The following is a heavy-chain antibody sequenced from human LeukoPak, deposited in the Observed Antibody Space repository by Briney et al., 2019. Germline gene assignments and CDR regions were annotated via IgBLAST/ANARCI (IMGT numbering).Heavy chain of an antibody. Sequence: KTGGSLRLSCAASGFTFSDYYMSWIRQAPGKGLEWVSYISSSGSTIYYADSVKGRFTISRDNAKNSLYLQMNSLRAEDTAVYYCARDQSYYYDSSGYYYDWGQGTLVTVSS. CDR1: GFTFSDYY. D-gene: IGHD3-22*01. V-gene: IGHV3-11*04. CDR3: ARDQSYYYDSSGYYYD. J-gene: IGHJ4*02. CDR2: ISSSGSTI.